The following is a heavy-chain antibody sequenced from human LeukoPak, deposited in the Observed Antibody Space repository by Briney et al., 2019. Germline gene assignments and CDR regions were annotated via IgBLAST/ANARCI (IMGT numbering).Heavy chain of an antibody. CDR2: IIPIFGTA. J-gene: IGHJ4*02. CDR1: GGTFSSYA. V-gene: IGHV1-69*06. CDR3: AAGYCSGGSCQLDY. D-gene: IGHD2-15*01. Sequence: ASVKVSCKASGGTFSSYAISWVRQAPGQGPEWMGGIIPIFGTANYAQKFQGRVTITADKSTSTAYMELSSLRSEDTAVYYCAAGYCSGGSCQLDYWGQGTLVTVSS.